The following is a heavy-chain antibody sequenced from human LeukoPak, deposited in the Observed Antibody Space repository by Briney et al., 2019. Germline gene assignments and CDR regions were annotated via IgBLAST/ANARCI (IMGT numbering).Heavy chain of an antibody. CDR2: ISYDGSNK. J-gene: IGHJ4*02. Sequence: GRSLRLSCAASGFTFSSYAMHWVRQAPGKGLEWVAVISYDGSNKYYADSVKGRFTISRDNSKNTLYLQMNSLRAEDTAVYYCASNFFAALTDYWGQGTLVTVSS. CDR1: GFTFSSYA. CDR3: ASNFFAALTDY. V-gene: IGHV3-30-3*01. D-gene: IGHD1-20*01.